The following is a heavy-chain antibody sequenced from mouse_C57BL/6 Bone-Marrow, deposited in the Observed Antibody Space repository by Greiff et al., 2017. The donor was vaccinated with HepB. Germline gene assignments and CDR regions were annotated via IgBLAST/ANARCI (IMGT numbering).Heavy chain of an antibody. V-gene: IGHV1-26*01. J-gene: IGHJ1*03. CDR3: ASELYFGV. CDR2: INPNNGGT. CDR1: GYTFTDYY. Sequence: EVKLQQSGPELVKPGASVKISCKASGYTFTDYYMNWVKQSHGKSLEWIGDINPNNGGTSYNQKFKGKATLTVDKSSSTAYMELRCLTSENSAVYYCASELYFGVWGTGATDTVSS.